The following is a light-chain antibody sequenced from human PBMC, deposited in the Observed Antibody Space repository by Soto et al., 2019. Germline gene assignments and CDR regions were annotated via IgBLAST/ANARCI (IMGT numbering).Light chain of an antibody. CDR2: DAS. V-gene: IGKV1-5*01. CDR3: QQYNSFTWT. J-gene: IGKJ1*01. Sequence: DIQMTQSPFTLSASVGDRVTITFRASQSISSWFAWYQQKPGKAPKLLIYDASSLESGVPSRFSGSGSGTEFTLTISSLQPDDFATYYCQQYNSFTWTFGQGTKVDIK. CDR1: QSISSW.